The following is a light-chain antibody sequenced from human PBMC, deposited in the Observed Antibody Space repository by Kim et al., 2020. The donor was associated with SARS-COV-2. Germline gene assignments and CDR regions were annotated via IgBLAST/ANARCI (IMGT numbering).Light chain of an antibody. Sequence: QSALTQPASVSGSPGQSITISCTGTSTDVGIYNYVSWYQQHPDKAPKLMIYDVSQRPSGISDRFSGSKSGNTSSLTISGLQAEDEAHYYCSSYRSSNTWVFGGGTQLTVL. V-gene: IGLV2-14*01. CDR3: SSYRSSNTWV. CDR1: STDVGIYNY. CDR2: DVS. J-gene: IGLJ3*02.